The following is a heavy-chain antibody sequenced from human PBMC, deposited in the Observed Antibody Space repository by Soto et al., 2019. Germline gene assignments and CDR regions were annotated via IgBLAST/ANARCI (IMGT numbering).Heavy chain of an antibody. CDR2: ISSSSSYI. D-gene: IGHD2-15*01. J-gene: IGHJ3*02. CDR3: ARDRPVVASNAFDI. V-gene: IGHV3-21*01. Sequence: PXGSLQLSCAASGFTFSSYSMNWVRQAPGKGLEWVSSISSSSSYIYYADSVKGRFTISRDNAKNSLYLQMNSLRAEDTAVYYCARDRPVVASNAFDIWGQGTMVTVSS. CDR1: GFTFSSYS.